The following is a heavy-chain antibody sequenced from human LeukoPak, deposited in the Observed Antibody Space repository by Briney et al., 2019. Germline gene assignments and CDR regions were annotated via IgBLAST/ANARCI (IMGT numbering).Heavy chain of an antibody. Sequence: GGSLRLSCAASGFTFSSYAMSWVRPAPGKGLEWVSAISGSGGSTYYADSVKGRFTISRDNSKNTLYLQMNSLRAEDTAVYYCAKRPITMVRGVISWFDPWGQGTLVTVSS. CDR1: GFTFSSYA. D-gene: IGHD3-10*01. V-gene: IGHV3-23*01. J-gene: IGHJ5*02. CDR3: AKRPITMVRGVISWFDP. CDR2: ISGSGGST.